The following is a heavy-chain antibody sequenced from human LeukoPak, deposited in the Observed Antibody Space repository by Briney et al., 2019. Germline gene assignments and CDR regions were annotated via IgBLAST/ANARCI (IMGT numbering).Heavy chain of an antibody. V-gene: IGHV3-23*01. Sequence: GGSLRLSCAASGFTFSSYAMSWVRQAPGKGLECISGFSGSGGSTYYADSVKGRFAISRDNAKNSLYLQMNSLRAEDTAVYYCASPMILVDDAFDIWGQGTMVTVSS. CDR2: FSGSGGST. CDR1: GFTFSSYA. CDR3: ASPMILVDDAFDI. D-gene: IGHD3-22*01. J-gene: IGHJ3*02.